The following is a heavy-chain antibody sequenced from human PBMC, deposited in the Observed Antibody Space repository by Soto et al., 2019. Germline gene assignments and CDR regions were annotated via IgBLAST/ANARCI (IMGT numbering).Heavy chain of an antibody. CDR1: GFTFSSYG. D-gene: IGHD4-17*01. V-gene: IGHV3-30*18. CDR2: ISYDGSNK. J-gene: IGHJ6*02. Sequence: QVQLVESGGGVVQPGRSLRLSCAASGFTFSSYGMHWVRQAPGKGLEWGAVISYDGSNKYYADSVKGRFTISRDNSKNTLYLQMNSLRAEDTAVYYCAKAGGYYGDSYHGMDVWGQGTTVTVSS. CDR3: AKAGGYYGDSYHGMDV.